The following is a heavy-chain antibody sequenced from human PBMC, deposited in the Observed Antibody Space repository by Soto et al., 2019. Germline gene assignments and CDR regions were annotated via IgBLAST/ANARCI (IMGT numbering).Heavy chain of an antibody. V-gene: IGHV3-30*18. CDR1: GFTFSSYG. CDR2: ISYDGSNK. CDR3: ANDPGYYGMDV. J-gene: IGHJ6*02. Sequence: GSLRLSCAASGFTFSSYGMHWVRQAPGKGLEWVAVISYDGSNKYYADSVKGRFTISRDNSKNTLYLQMNSLRAEDTAVYYCANDPGYYGMDVWGQGTTVTVSS.